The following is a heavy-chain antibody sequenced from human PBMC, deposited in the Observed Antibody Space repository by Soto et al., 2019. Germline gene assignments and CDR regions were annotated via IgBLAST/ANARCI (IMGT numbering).Heavy chain of an antibody. D-gene: IGHD5-12*01. CDR1: GDSISTYY. Sequence: SETLSLTCTVSGDSISTYYWTWIRQPPGKGLEWLGYIYYTGSTEYNPSLQSRVTISLDTSKSQFSLKLNSVTAADTAVYYCARGWDGYGWFDPWGQGTLVTVSS. CDR3: ARGWDGYGWFDP. J-gene: IGHJ5*02. V-gene: IGHV4-59*01. CDR2: IYYTGST.